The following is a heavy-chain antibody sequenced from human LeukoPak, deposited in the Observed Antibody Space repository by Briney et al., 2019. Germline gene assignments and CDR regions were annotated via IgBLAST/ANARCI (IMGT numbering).Heavy chain of an antibody. CDR2: INWNGGST. J-gene: IGHJ4*02. Sequence: GGSLRLSCAASGFTFDDYGMSWVRQAPGKGLEWVSGINWNGGSTGYADSVKGRFTISRDNAKNSLYLQMNSLRAEDTALYHCARGPLIAAAGTWWGQGTLVTVSS. CDR3: ARGPLIAAAGTW. CDR1: GFTFDDYG. V-gene: IGHV3-20*01. D-gene: IGHD6-13*01.